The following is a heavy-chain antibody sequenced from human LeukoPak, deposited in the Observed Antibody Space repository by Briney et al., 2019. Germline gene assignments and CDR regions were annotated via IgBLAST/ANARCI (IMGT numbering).Heavy chain of an antibody. V-gene: IGHV5-51*01. J-gene: IGHJ4*02. CDR2: IYPRDSRT. CDR3: ARHLSDISSSPNY. CDR1: GYSFSSYW. D-gene: IGHD6-13*01. Sequence: GKSLKISCKGSGYSFSSYWIAWVRQIPGKGLEWMGVIYPRDSRTTYSPSFQDQVTISADKSISNAYLQWTSLKASDTAMYYCARHLSDISSSPNYWGPGTLVTVSS.